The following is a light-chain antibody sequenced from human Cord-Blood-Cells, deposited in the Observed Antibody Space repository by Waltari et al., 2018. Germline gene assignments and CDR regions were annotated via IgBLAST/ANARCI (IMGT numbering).Light chain of an antibody. CDR3: SSYAGSNNYV. Sequence: QSALTQPPSASGSPGQSVTISCPGTSSDVGGYNYVPWYQQPPGKAPNSMIYEVSKRPSGVPDRFSGSKSGNTASLTVSGLQAEDEADYYCSSYAGSNNYVFGTGTKVTVL. CDR2: EVS. J-gene: IGLJ1*01. CDR1: SSDVGGYNY. V-gene: IGLV2-8*01.